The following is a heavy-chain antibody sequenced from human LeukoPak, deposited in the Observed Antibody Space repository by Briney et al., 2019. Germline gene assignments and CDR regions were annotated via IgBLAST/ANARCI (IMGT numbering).Heavy chain of an antibody. CDR2: ISGSGGST. J-gene: IGHJ4*02. CDR3: AKAGGYSYGYGTPDY. CDR1: GFTFSSYG. Sequence: GGSLRLSCAASGFTFSSYGMSWVRQAPGKGLEWVSAISGSGGSTYYADSVKGRFTISRDNSKNTLYLQMNSLRAEDTAVYYCAKAGGYSYGYGTPDYWGQGTLVTVSS. D-gene: IGHD5-18*01. V-gene: IGHV3-23*01.